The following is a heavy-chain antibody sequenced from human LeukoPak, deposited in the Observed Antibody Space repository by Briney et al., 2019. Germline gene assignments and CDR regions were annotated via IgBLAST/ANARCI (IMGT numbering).Heavy chain of an antibody. V-gene: IGHV3-23*01. CDR3: ARDQGYCSGGSCSAGVYYFDY. CDR1: DFSFITYA. Sequence: GGSLRLSCAASDFSFITYAMSWVRQAPGKGLEWVSTISGGGDATYYADSVKGRFTISRDNSKNTLYLQMNSLRAEDTAVYYCARDQGYCSGGSCSAGVYYFDYWGQGTLVTVSS. J-gene: IGHJ4*02. CDR2: ISGGGDAT. D-gene: IGHD2-15*01.